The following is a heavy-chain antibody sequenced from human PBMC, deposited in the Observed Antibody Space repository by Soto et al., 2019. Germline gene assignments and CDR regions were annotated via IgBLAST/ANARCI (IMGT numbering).Heavy chain of an antibody. V-gene: IGHV3-33*01. CDR1: GFTFSSYG. CDR2: IWYDGSNK. CDR3: ARVLIGDYDFWSGYYGGGDYYYYYGMDV. Sequence: GGSLRLSCAASGFTFSSYGMHWVRQAPGKGLEWVAVIWYDGSNKYYADSVKGRFTISRDNSKNTLYLQMNSLRAEDTAVYYCARVLIGDYDFWSGYYGGGDYYYYYGMDVWGQGTTVTVSS. J-gene: IGHJ6*02. D-gene: IGHD3-3*01.